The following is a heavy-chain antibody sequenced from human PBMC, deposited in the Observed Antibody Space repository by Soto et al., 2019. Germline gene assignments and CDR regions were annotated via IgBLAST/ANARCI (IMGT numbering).Heavy chain of an antibody. V-gene: IGHV3-64D*06. CDR2: LSSNGIGT. Sequence: GGSLRLSCSVSGFTVSSFGMHWVRQAPGKGLEHVSTLSSNGIGTYYADSVKGRFTFSRDTSKNTLYLQMSSLRTEDTAVYYCVKDMGQAAVGIRYPYGLDVWGLGATVTVSS. J-gene: IGHJ6*02. CDR1: GFTVSSFG. CDR3: VKDMGQAAVGIRYPYGLDV. D-gene: IGHD6-13*01.